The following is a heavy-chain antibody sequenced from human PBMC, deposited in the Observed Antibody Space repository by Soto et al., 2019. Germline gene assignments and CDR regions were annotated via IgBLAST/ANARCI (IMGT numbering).Heavy chain of an antibody. CDR1: GFSLSTSGVG. CDR3: AHLVLLTYYYDSSGYYYFDY. CDR2: IYWDDDK. Sequence: SGPTLVKPTQTLTLTCTFSGFSLSTSGVGVGWIRQPPGKALEWLALIYWDDDKRYSPSLKSRLTITKDTSKNQVVLTMTNMDPVDTATYYCAHLVLLTYYYDSSGYYYFDYWGQGTLVTVSS. J-gene: IGHJ4*02. V-gene: IGHV2-5*02. D-gene: IGHD3-22*01.